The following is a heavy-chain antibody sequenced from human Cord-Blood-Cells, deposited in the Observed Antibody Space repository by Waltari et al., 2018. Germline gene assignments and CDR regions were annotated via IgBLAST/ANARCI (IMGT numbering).Heavy chain of an antibody. J-gene: IGHJ4*02. CDR3: TFMITFGGVIVDY. CDR2: IRSKANSYAT. CDR1: GFTFRGSA. V-gene: IGHV3-73*02. D-gene: IGHD3-16*02. Sequence: EVQLVESGGGLVQPGGSLKLSCSASGFTFRGSAMHCVRLASGKGLEWVGRIRSKANSYATAYAASVKGRFTISRDDSKNTAYLQMNSLKTEDTAVYYCTFMITFGGVIVDYWGQGTLVTVSS.